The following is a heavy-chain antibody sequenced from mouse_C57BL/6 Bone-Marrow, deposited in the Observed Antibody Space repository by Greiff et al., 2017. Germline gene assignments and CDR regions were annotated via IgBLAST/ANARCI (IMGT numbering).Heavy chain of an antibody. CDR3: ARGGCY. V-gene: IGHV1-64*01. CDR1: GYTFTSYW. Sequence: VQLQQPGAALVKPGASVKLSCKASGYTFTSYWMHWVKQRPGQGLEWIGMIHPNSGSTNYNEKFKSKVTLTVDKSSSTAYMRLSSLTYEDSAVYYCARGGCYWGQGTSVTVSS. J-gene: IGHJ4*01. CDR2: IHPNSGST.